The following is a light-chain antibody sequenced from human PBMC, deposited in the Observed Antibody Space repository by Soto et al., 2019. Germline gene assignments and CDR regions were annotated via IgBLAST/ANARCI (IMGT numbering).Light chain of an antibody. J-gene: IGLJ1*01. CDR1: SSDVGGYNS. CDR2: DVN. CDR3: SSYTSSNTLV. V-gene: IGLV2-14*03. Sequence: QSVLTQPASVSGSPGQSIAISCTGTSSDVGGYNSVSWYQHHPGKAPKLMIYDVNYRPSGISDRFSGSKSGNTASLTISGLQAEDEADYYCSSYTSSNTLVFGTGTKVTVL.